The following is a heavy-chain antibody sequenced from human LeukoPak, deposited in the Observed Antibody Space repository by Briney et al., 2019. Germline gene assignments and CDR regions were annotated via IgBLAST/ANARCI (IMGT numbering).Heavy chain of an antibody. J-gene: IGHJ6*03. D-gene: IGHD3-10*01. CDR1: GGTFSSYA. Sequence: ASVNVSCKASGGTFSSYAISWVRQAPGQGLEWVGGILPVFGTSNYAQRFQGRVTITADESTGTTYMELSSLRSEDTAVYYCARDHRGFYYGSGNYYYLDVWGKGTTVTVSS. V-gene: IGHV1-69*13. CDR3: ARDHRGFYYGSGNYYYLDV. CDR2: ILPVFGTS.